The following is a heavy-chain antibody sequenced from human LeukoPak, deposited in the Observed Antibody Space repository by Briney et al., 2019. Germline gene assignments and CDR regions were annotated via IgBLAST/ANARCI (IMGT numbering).Heavy chain of an antibody. V-gene: IGHV4-4*07. J-gene: IGHJ4*02. CDR3: ARESSDYGSGSYPDY. Sequence: SETLSLTCTVSGGSISSYYWSWIRQPAGKGLEWIGRIYTSGSTNYNPSLKSRVTMSVDTSKNQFSLKLSSVTAADTAVYYCARESSDYGSGSYPDYWGQGTLVTVSS. CDR1: GGSISSYY. D-gene: IGHD3-10*01. CDR2: IYTSGST.